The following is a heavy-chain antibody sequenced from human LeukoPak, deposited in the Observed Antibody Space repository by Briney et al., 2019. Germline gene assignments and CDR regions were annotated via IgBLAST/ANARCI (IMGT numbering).Heavy chain of an antibody. Sequence: GGSLRLSCAASGFTFSSYAMSWVRQAPGKGLEWVSSISGSGNRTYYADSVRGRFTISRDNSKNTLFLQMNSLRAEDTAVYYCAKNLYCGGGSCYPSALGMDVWGQGTTVTVSS. CDR2: ISGSGNRT. CDR1: GFTFSSYA. D-gene: IGHD2-15*01. V-gene: IGHV3-23*01. CDR3: AKNLYCGGGSCYPSALGMDV. J-gene: IGHJ6*02.